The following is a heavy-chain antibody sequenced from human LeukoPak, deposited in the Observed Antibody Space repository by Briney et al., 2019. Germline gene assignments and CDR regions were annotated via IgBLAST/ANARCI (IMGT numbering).Heavy chain of an antibody. CDR2: IDWNDDK. D-gene: IGHD2-15*01. V-gene: IGHV2-70*12. CDR1: GFSLNTRAMC. J-gene: IGHJ4*02. CDR3: ASGLSWNFDY. Sequence: ESGPTLVNPTQTLTLTCTFSGFSLNTRAMCVSWIRQPPGKALEWLAFIDWNDDKYYSTSLKTRLTISKDTSKSQVVLTMTSMDPVDTATYYCASGLSWNFDYWGQGTLVTVSS.